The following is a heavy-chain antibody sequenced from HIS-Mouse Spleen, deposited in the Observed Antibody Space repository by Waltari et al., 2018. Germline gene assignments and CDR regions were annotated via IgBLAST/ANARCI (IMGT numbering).Heavy chain of an antibody. CDR1: GGSISSSSYY. CDR2: IYYCGGN. V-gene: IGHV4-39*07. Sequence: QLQLQESGPGLGKPWETLPPPCTAPGGSISSSSYYWGWIRQPPGKGRAWIGSIYYCGGNTSHPSLKSRVPISVDTSKNQFSLKLSSVTAADTAVYYCAREIPYSSSWYDWYFDLWGRGTLVTVSS. J-gene: IGHJ2*01. D-gene: IGHD6-13*01. CDR3: AREIPYSSSWYDWYFDL.